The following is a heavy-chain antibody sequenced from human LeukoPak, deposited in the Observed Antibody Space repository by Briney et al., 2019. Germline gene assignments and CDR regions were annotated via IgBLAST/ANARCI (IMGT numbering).Heavy chain of an antibody. CDR1: GFTFSSYW. CDR2: IKQDGSEK. V-gene: IGHV3-7*04. D-gene: IGHD4-17*01. Sequence: GGSQRLSCAASGFTFSSYWMSWVRQAPRKGLEWVANIKQDGSEKYYVDSVKGRFTISTDNAKNSLYLQMNSLRAEDTAVYYCARGDYGDYAFYYYYGMDVWGQETTVTVSS. CDR3: ARGDYGDYAFYYYYGMDV. J-gene: IGHJ6*02.